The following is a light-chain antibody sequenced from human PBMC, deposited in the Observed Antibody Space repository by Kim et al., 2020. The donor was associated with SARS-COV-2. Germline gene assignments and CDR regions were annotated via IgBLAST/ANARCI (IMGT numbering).Light chain of an antibody. CDR3: QAWDSSTAV. V-gene: IGLV3-1*01. J-gene: IGLJ2*01. CDR1: KLGDKY. Sequence: VAPGQTASITCSGDKLGDKYACWYQQKPGQSPVLVIYQDSKRPSGIPERFSGSNSGNTATLTISGTQAMDEADYYCQAWDSSTAVFGGGTQLTV. CDR2: QDS.